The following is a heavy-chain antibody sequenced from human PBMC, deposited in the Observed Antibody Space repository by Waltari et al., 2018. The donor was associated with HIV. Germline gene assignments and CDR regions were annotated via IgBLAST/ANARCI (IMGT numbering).Heavy chain of an antibody. CDR2: IYSSGST. CDR1: GGPISRGSYF. V-gene: IGHV4-61*02. D-gene: IGHD6-19*01. J-gene: IGHJ5*02. CDR3: ARGITVAGTRWFDP. Sequence: QVQLLESGPGLVKPSQTLSLTCTVSGGPISRGSYFRSCIRPPAGTGLEWIGRIYSSGSTNYTPSLKSRVTISITASKNQFSLQLSSVNAADTAVYYCARGITVAGTRWFDPWGQGTLVSVSS.